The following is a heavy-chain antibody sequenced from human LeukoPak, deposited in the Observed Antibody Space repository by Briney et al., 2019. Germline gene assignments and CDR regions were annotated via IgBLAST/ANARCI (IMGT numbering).Heavy chain of an antibody. D-gene: IGHD3-22*01. CDR2: ISDSGGST. CDR3: AKRGVVIRVILVGFHKEAYYFDS. V-gene: IGHV3-23*01. CDR1: GITLSNYG. Sequence: PGGSLRLSCAVSGITLSNYGMSWVGQAPGKGLEWVAGISDSGGSTNYADSVKGRFTISRDNPKNTLYLQMNSLRAEDTAVYFCAKRGVVIRVILVGFHKEAYYFDSWGQGALVTVSS. J-gene: IGHJ4*02.